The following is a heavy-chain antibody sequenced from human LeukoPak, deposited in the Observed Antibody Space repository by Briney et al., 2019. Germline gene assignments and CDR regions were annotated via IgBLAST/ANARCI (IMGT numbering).Heavy chain of an antibody. Sequence: ASVNVSCKTSGYIFISYGISWVRQAPGQGLEWMGWIGAYNGNTKYAQQMQGRVTFTTDTSTSTAYMDLRSLSYDDTAVYYCAREAATVFDYWGLGTMVTVSS. D-gene: IGHD5-18*01. CDR3: AREAATVFDY. V-gene: IGHV1-18*01. CDR2: IGAYNGNT. J-gene: IGHJ4*03. CDR1: GYIFISYG.